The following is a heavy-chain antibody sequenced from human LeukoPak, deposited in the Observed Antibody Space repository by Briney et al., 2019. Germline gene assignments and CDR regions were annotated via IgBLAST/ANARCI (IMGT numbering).Heavy chain of an antibody. Sequence: GGSLRLSRAASGFTAITNDLTWAPEPPGKGSEWGSVLYSDGNTKYADSVQGRFTIARDNSKNTLYLEMNSLSPDDTAVYYCARGVEPLAANTLAYWGQGTLVTVSS. J-gene: IGHJ4*02. CDR2: LYSDGNT. D-gene: IGHD1-14*01. CDR1: GFTAITND. V-gene: IGHV3-53*01. CDR3: ARGVEPLAANTLAY.